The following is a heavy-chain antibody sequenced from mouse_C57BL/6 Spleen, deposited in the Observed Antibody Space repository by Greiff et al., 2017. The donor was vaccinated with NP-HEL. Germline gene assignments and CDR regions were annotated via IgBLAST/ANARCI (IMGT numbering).Heavy chain of an antibody. Sequence: EVQLVESGPGLVKPSQSLSLTCSVTGYSITSGYYWNWIRQFPGNQLEWMGYISYDGSNNYNPSLKNRISITRDTSKNQFFLKLNSVTTEDTATYYCARQLAWFAYWGQGTLVTVSA. V-gene: IGHV3-6*01. CDR1: GYSITSGYY. J-gene: IGHJ3*01. CDR2: ISYDGSN. CDR3: ARQLAWFAY. D-gene: IGHD4-1*02.